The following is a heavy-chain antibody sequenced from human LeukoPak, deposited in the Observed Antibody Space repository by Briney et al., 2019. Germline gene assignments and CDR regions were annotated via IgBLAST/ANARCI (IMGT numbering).Heavy chain of an antibody. Sequence: SETLFLTCTVSGGSISSGGYYWSWIRQHPGKGLEWIGYIFYSGSTYYNPSLKSRVTISVDTSKNQFSLKLSSVTAADTAVYYCARVPPVYDSSGYYFDYWGQGTLVTVSS. J-gene: IGHJ4*02. V-gene: IGHV4-31*03. CDR1: GGSISSGGYY. CDR3: ARVPPVYDSSGYYFDY. D-gene: IGHD3-22*01. CDR2: IFYSGST.